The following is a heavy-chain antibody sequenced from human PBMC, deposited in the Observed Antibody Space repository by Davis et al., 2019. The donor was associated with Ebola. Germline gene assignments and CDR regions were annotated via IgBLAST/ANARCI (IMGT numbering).Heavy chain of an antibody. CDR2: IYYSGST. CDR3: ARQLLWFGELPEYYFDY. J-gene: IGHJ4*02. CDR1: GGSISSYY. D-gene: IGHD3-10*01. Sequence: SETLSLTCTVSGGSISSYYWSWIRQPPGKGLEWIGYIYYSGSTNYNPSLKSRVTISVDTSKNQFSLKLSSVTAADTAVYYCARQLLWFGELPEYYFDYWGQGTLVTVSS. V-gene: IGHV4-59*08.